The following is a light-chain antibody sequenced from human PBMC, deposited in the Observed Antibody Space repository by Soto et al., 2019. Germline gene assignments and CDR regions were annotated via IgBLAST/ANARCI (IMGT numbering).Light chain of an antibody. Sequence: EIVLTQSPGTLSLSPGERATLSCRASQSVSSSYLAWYQQKPGQAPRLLIHGASSRATGIPDRFSGSGSGPDFPLTISRLEPEDFAVYYCQQYGSPPLFTFGPGTNVDIK. CDR3: QQYGSPPLFT. CDR2: GAS. CDR1: QSVSSSY. J-gene: IGKJ3*01. V-gene: IGKV3-20*01.